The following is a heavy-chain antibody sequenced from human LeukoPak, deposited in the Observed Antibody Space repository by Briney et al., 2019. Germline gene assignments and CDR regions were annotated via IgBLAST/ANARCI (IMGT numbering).Heavy chain of an antibody. CDR1: GFTFSNAW. V-gene: IGHV3-15*01. Sequence: GGSLRLSCAASGFTFSNAWISWVRQAPGKGLEWVGRIKSKTDGGTTDYAAPVKGRFTISRDDSENTLYLQMNSLKTEDTAVYYCTTDDLAVAGQGLVDYWGQGTLVTVSS. CDR2: IKSKTDGGTT. D-gene: IGHD6-19*01. CDR3: TTDDLAVAGQGLVDY. J-gene: IGHJ4*02.